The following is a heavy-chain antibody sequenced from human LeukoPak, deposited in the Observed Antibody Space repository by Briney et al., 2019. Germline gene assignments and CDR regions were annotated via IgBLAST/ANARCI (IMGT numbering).Heavy chain of an antibody. CDR2: ISNSGSNI. CDR3: TRVRGSYANDY. D-gene: IGHD3-10*01. CDR1: GFTLNEYY. V-gene: IGHV3-11*04. Sequence: GGSLRLSCAASGFTLNEYYMILIRQAPGKGLEWISYISNSGSNIYYADSVKDRFTMFKDNAKNSPYLQMNSLRAEDAAVYYCTRVRGSYANDYWGQGTLVTVSS. J-gene: IGHJ4*02.